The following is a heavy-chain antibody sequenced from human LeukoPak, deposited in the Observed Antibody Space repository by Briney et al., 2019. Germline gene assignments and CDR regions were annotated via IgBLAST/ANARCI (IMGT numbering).Heavy chain of an antibody. Sequence: GGSLRLSCAASGFTFSSYGMSWVRQAPGKGLEWVSAISGSGGSTYYADSVKGRFTISRDNSKNTLYLQMNSLRAEDTAVYYCAKSGAVAYDYYYMDVWGKGTTVTISS. V-gene: IGHV3-23*01. CDR1: GFTFSSYG. CDR2: ISGSGGST. CDR3: AKSGAVAYDYYYMDV. D-gene: IGHD6-19*01. J-gene: IGHJ6*03.